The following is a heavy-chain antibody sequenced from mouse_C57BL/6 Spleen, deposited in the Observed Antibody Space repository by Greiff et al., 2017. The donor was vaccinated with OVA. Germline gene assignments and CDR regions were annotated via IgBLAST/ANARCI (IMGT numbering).Heavy chain of an antibody. J-gene: IGHJ2*01. D-gene: IGHD1-1*01. CDR3: ARTLYGSSYDFDY. CDR2: IDPSDSYT. CDR1: GYTFTSYW. V-gene: IGHV1-69*01. Sequence: QVQLQQPGAELVMPGASVKLSCKASGYTFTSYWMHWVKQRPGQGLEWIGEIDPSDSYTNYNQKFKGRSTLPVDKSSSTAYLQLSSLTSEDSAVYYCARTLYGSSYDFDYWGQGTTLTVSS.